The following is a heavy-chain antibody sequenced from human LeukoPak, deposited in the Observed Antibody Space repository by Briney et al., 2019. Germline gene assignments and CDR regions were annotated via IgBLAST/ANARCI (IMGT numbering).Heavy chain of an antibody. CDR2: INPNSGGT. V-gene: IGHV1-2*06. CDR1: GYTFTSYY. J-gene: IGHJ4*02. Sequence: AASVKVSCKASGYTFTSYYMHWVRQAPGQGLEWMGRINPNSGGTNYAQKFQGRVTMTRDTSISTAYMELSRLRSDDTAVYYCARDRHYDFWSGYSISDAFDYWGQGTLVTVSS. D-gene: IGHD3-3*01. CDR3: ARDRHYDFWSGYSISDAFDY.